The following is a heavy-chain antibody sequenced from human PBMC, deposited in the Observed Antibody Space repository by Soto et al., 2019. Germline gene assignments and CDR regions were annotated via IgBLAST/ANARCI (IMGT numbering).Heavy chain of an antibody. CDR1: GFTFVSYA. V-gene: IGHV3-23*01. Sequence: GGSLRLSCAASGFTFVSYAMGWVRQAPGKGLEWVSGITGSGSNTYYTDSVTGRFTISRDNFKNTLYLQMNRLRAEDTAIYHCAKVPFYDFWSGARPRFDSWGQGTLVTVSS. D-gene: IGHD3-3*01. CDR3: AKVPFYDFWSGARPRFDS. CDR2: ITGSGSNT. J-gene: IGHJ5*01.